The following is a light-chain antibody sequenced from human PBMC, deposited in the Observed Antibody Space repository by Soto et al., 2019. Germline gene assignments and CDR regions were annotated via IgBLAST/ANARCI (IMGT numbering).Light chain of an antibody. V-gene: IGLV2-8*01. Sequence: QSVLTQPPSASGSPGQSVTISCTGTSSDFGSYNYVSWYQQHPGKALKLMIYEVTKRPSGVPDRFSGSKSGNTASLTVSGLQAEEEADYYCTSYAGSNNLGIFGTGTKVTVL. J-gene: IGLJ1*01. CDR3: TSYAGSNNLGI. CDR2: EVT. CDR1: SSDFGSYNY.